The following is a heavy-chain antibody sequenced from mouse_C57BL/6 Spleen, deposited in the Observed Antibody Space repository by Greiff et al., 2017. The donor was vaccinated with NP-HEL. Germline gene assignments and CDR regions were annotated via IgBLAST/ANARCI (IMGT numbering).Heavy chain of an antibody. V-gene: IGHV1-80*01. CDR2: IYPGDGDT. J-gene: IGHJ4*01. D-gene: IGHD2-4*01. CDR1: GYAFSSYW. Sequence: QVQLQQSGAELVKPGASVKISCKASGYAFSSYWMNWVKQRPGKGLEWIGQIYPGDGDTNYNGKFKGKATLTADKSSSTAYMQVSSLTSEDSAVYFCARDDYDGGYAMDYWGQGTSVTVSS. CDR3: ARDDYDGGYAMDY.